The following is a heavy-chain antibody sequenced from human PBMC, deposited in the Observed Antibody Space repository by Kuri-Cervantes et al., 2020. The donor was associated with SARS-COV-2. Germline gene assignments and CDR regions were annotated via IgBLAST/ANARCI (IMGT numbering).Heavy chain of an antibody. Sequence: SETLSXXXAXYGXXXSGXYXXWIRQPPGKGLEWXGEINXSGSTXXXPSLKSXXXISVDTSKNQFSLKLSXVTAXDTAXXXCARXXYTITIFGXXITPPDYWGQGTLVTVSS. V-gene: IGHV4-34*01. CDR2: INXSGST. CDR1: GXXXSGXY. D-gene: IGHD3-3*01. CDR3: ARXXYTITIFGXXITPPDY. J-gene: IGHJ4*02.